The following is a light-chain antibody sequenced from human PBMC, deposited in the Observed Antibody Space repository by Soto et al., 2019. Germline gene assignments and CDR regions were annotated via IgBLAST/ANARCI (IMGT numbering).Light chain of an antibody. J-gene: IGKJ1*01. Sequence: DIQMTQSPSSLSASVGDRVTITCRASQGIRDALGWYQQKPGKAPKRLIYAASSLQSGVPSRFSGSGSGTEFTLTISILQPEDFATYSCLQHNSYPQTFGQGTKVES. CDR1: QGIRDA. V-gene: IGKV1-17*01. CDR3: LQHNSYPQT. CDR2: AAS.